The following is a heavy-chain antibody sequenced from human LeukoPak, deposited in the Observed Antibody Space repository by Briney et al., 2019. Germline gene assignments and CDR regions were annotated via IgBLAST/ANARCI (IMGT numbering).Heavy chain of an antibody. Sequence: SETLSLTCTVSGGSINSYYWSWIRQPPGKGLEWIGYIYYSGSTNYNPSLKSRVTISVDTSKNQFSLNLTSVTVADTAVYYCARSDYYYYGMDVWGQGTTVTVSS. V-gene: IGHV4-59*08. CDR3: ARSDYYYYGMDV. J-gene: IGHJ6*02. CDR2: IYYSGST. CDR1: GGSINSYY.